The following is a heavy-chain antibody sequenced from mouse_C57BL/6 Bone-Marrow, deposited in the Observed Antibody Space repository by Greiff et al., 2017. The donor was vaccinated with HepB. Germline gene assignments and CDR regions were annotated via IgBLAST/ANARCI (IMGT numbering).Heavy chain of an antibody. CDR3: ARDSSGYFDY. J-gene: IGHJ2*01. CDR1: GYSITSGYD. V-gene: IGHV3-1*01. D-gene: IGHD3-2*02. CDR2: ISYSGST. Sequence: EVMLVESGPGMVKPSQSLSLTCTVTGYSITSGYDWHWIRHFPGNKLEWMGYISYSGSTNYNPSLKSRISITHDTSKNHFFLKLNSVTTEDTATYYCARDSSGYFDYWGQGTTLTVSS.